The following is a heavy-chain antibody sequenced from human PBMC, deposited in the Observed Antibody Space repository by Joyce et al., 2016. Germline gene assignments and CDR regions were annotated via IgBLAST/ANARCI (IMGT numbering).Heavy chain of an antibody. V-gene: IGHV4-34*02. J-gene: IGHJ5*02. CDR1: GGSFSGYY. CDR3: ARGLVVTGTRVRGYNYGYSS. D-gene: IGHD5-18*01. CDR2: VNHSGST. Sequence: QVQLQQWGGGLLKPSETLSLTCAVYGGSFSGYYWSWIRQPPGKGLEWIGEVNHSGSTSYDESLKSRVTISVDTSKNQLSLSLTSVTAADTAVYFCARGLVVTGTRVRGYNYGYSSWGQGTLVTVSS.